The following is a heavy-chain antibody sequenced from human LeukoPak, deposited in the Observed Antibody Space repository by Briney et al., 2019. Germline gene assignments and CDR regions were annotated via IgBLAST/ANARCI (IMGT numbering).Heavy chain of an antibody. Sequence: SETLSLTCAVYGGSFSGYYWSWIRQPPGKGLEWIGEINHSGSTNYNPSLKSRVTISVDTSKNQFSLKLSSVTAADTAVYYCARTSADDYSWGTLGDAFDVWGRGTTVVVSS. D-gene: IGHD3-16*01. CDR3: ARTSADDYSWGTLGDAFDV. J-gene: IGHJ3*01. CDR1: GGSFSGYY. CDR2: INHSGST. V-gene: IGHV4-34*01.